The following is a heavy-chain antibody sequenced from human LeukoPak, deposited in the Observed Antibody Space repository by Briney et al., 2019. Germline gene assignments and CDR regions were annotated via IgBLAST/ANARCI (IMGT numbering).Heavy chain of an antibody. CDR1: PYSFTGYW. J-gene: IGHJ3*02. D-gene: IGHD3-10*01. Sequence: GESLKISCTASPYSFTGYWIGWVRHMPRKALEWMGSVYPDVAHTIYTPSFQGRITISADKSTSTAYLQWSSLEASDTAIYYCARHGFTYIRGDPAFDTWGQGTMVTVSS. CDR3: ARHGFTYIRGDPAFDT. CDR2: VYPDVAHT. V-gene: IGHV5-51*01.